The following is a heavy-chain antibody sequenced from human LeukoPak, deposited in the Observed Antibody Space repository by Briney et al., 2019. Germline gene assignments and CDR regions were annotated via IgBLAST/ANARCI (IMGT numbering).Heavy chain of an antibody. CDR3: ARAGVRVTIFGVVTTSGQNWFDP. D-gene: IGHD3-3*01. J-gene: IGHJ5*02. CDR1: GGSFSGYY. Sequence: SETLSLTCAVYGGSFSGYYWSWIRQPPGKGLEWLGEINHSGSTNYNPSLKSRATISVDTSKNQFSLKLSSVTAADTAVYYCARAGVRVTIFGVVTTSGQNWFDPWGQGALVTVSS. V-gene: IGHV4-34*01. CDR2: INHSGST.